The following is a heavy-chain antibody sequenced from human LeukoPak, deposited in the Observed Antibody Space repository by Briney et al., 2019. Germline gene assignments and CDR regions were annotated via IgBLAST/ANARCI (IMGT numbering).Heavy chain of an antibody. CDR3: ARVEYYGSGKDY. V-gene: IGHV4-61*02. J-gene: IGHJ4*02. CDR1: GGSISSGSYY. D-gene: IGHD3-10*01. Sequence: SETLSLTCTVSGGSISSGSYYWSWIRQPAGKGLEWIGRIYTSGSTNYNPSLKSRVTISVDTSKNQFSLKLSSVTAADTAVYYCARVEYYGSGKDYWGQGTLVTVSS. CDR2: IYTSGST.